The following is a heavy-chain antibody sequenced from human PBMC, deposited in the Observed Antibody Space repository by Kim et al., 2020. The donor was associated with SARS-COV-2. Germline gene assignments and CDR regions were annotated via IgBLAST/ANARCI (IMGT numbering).Heavy chain of an antibody. CDR1: GFTFSNAW. V-gene: IGHV3-15*01. J-gene: IGHJ3*02. Sequence: GGSLRLSCAASGFTFSNAWMSWVRQAPGKGLEWVGRIKSKTDGGTTDYAAPVKGRFTISRDDSKNTLYLQMNSLKTEDTAVYYCTTRYCSSTSCLFDAFDIWGQGTRVTVSS. D-gene: IGHD2-2*01. CDR2: IKSKTDGGTT. CDR3: TTRYCSSTSCLFDAFDI.